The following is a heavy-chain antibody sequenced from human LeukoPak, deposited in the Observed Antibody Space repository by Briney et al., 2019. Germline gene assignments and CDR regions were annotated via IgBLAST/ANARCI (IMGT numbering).Heavy chain of an antibody. CDR2: ISGSGGST. D-gene: IGHD5-18*01. CDR1: GFTFDDYA. Sequence: PGGSLRLSCAASGFTFDDYAMHWVRQAPGKGLEWVSAISGSGGSTYYADSVKGRFTISRDNSKNTLYLQMNSLRAEDTAVYYCAKNAAMVSSVVDYWGQGTLVTVSS. CDR3: AKNAAMVSSVVDY. J-gene: IGHJ4*02. V-gene: IGHV3-23*01.